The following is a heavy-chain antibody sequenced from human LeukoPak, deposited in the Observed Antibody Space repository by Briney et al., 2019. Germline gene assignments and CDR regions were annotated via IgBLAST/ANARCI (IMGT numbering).Heavy chain of an antibody. CDR2: ISAYNGNT. CDR1: GYTFTNYG. D-gene: IGHD3-22*01. J-gene: IGHJ4*02. Sequence: ASVNVSCKASGYTFTNYGSSWVRQAPGQGLEWMGWISAYNGNTNYAQKLQGRVTMTTDTSTSTAYMELRSLRSDDTAVYYCARDYYDSSAYYYWAYWGQGTLVTVSS. CDR3: ARDYYDSSAYYYWAY. V-gene: IGHV1-18*01.